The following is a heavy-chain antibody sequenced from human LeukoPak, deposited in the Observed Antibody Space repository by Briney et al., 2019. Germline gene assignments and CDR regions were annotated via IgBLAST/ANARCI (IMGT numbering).Heavy chain of an antibody. CDR2: IWYGGSNK. J-gene: IGHJ1*01. CDR1: GFTFSSYG. CDR3: AKGEQYSSSWEESEYFQH. D-gene: IGHD6-6*01. V-gene: IGHV3-30*02. Sequence: GGSLRLSCAASGFTFSSYGMHWVRQAPGKGLEWVAVIWYGGSNKYYADSVKGRFTISRDNSKNTLYLQMNSLRAEDTAVYYCAKGEQYSSSWEESEYFQHWGQGTLVTVSS.